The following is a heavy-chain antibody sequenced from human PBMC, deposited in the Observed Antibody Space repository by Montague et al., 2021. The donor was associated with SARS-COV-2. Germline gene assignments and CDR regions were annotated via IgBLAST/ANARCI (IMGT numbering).Heavy chain of an antibody. CDR2: ISYDGSNK. CDR3: ARAGGYRDASDI. CDR1: GFTFSSYS. Sequence: SLRLSCAASGFTFSSYSMHWVRQAPGKGLEWVAVISYDGSNKYYADSVKGRFTISRDNSKNTLYLQMNSLRAEDTAVYYCARAGGYRDASDIWGQGTTVTVSS. D-gene: IGHD3-22*01. V-gene: IGHV3-30-3*01. J-gene: IGHJ3*02.